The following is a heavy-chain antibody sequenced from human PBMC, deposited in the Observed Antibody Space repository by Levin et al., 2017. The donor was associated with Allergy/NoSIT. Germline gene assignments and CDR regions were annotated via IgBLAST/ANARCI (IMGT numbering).Heavy chain of an antibody. J-gene: IGHJ4*02. Sequence: SVKVSCKASGGTFSSYAISWVRQAPGQGLEWMGGIIPIFGTANYAQKFQGRVTITADESTSTAYMELSSLRSEDTAVYYCARDPGRKPYGDDPLYFDYWGQGTLVTVSS. CDR3: ARDPGRKPYGDDPLYFDY. D-gene: IGHD4-17*01. V-gene: IGHV1-69*13. CDR1: GGTFSSYA. CDR2: IIPIFGTA.